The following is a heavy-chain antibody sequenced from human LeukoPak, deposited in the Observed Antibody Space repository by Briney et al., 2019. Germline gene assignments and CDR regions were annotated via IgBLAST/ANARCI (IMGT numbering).Heavy chain of an antibody. D-gene: IGHD2-2*01. CDR2: ISAYNGNT. V-gene: IGHV1-18*01. Sequence: GASVKVSRKASGYTFTSYGISWVRQAPGQGLEWMGWISAYNGNTNYAQKLQGRVTMTTDTSTSTAYMELRSLRSDDTAVYYCARDKYCSSTSCYRTPIDYWGQGTLVTVSS. CDR3: ARDKYCSSTSCYRTPIDY. J-gene: IGHJ4*02. CDR1: GYTFTSYG.